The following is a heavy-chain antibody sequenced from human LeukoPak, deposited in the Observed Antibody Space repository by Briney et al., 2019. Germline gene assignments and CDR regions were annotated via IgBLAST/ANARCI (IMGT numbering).Heavy chain of an antibody. CDR2: INPNSGGT. Sequence: ASVKVSCKASGYTFTGCYMHWVRQAPGQGLEWMGWINPNSGGTNYAQKFQGRVTMTRDTSISTAYMELSRLRSDDTAVYYCARGYSSGWYGVCDYWGQGTLVTVSS. J-gene: IGHJ4*02. D-gene: IGHD6-19*01. CDR1: GYTFTGCY. V-gene: IGHV1-2*02. CDR3: ARGYSSGWYGVCDY.